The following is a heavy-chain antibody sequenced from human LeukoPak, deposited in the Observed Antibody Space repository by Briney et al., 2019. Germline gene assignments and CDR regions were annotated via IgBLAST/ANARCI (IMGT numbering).Heavy chain of an antibody. V-gene: IGHV4-59*01. D-gene: IGHD4/OR15-4a*01. CDR3: AISLMVLKTFDY. CDR2: IYYSGST. CDR1: GGSTSSYY. Sequence: PSETLSLTCTVSGGSTSSYYWSWIRQPPGKGLEWIGYIYYSGSTNYNPSLKSRVTISVDTSKNQFSLKLSSVTAADTAVYYCAISLMVLKTFDYWGQGTLVTVSS. J-gene: IGHJ4*02.